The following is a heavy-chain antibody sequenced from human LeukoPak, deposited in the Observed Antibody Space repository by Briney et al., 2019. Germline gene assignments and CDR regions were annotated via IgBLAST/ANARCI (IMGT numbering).Heavy chain of an antibody. D-gene: IGHD6-13*01. CDR1: GYSISSGYY. Sequence: SETLSLTCTVSGYSISSGYYWGWIRQPPGKGLEWIGSIYYSGSTYYNPSLKSRVTISVDTSKNQFSLKLSSVTAADTAVYYCARNSIAAAENWFDPWGQGTLVTVSS. V-gene: IGHV4-38-2*02. CDR3: ARNSIAAAENWFDP. J-gene: IGHJ5*02. CDR2: IYYSGST.